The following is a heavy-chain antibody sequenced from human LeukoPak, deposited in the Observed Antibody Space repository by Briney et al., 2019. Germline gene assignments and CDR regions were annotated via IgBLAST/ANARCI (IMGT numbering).Heavy chain of an antibody. J-gene: IGHJ6*02. Sequence: ASVKVSCKASGGTFSSYAISWVRQAPGQGLEWMGRIIPILGIANYAQKFQGRVTITADKSTSTAYMELSSLRSEDTAVYYCARDPSAAQQSIFGVVTYYYYGMDVWGQGTTVTVSS. V-gene: IGHV1-69*04. CDR1: GGTFSSYA. CDR2: IIPILGIA. D-gene: IGHD3-3*01. CDR3: ARDPSAAQQSIFGVVTYYYYGMDV.